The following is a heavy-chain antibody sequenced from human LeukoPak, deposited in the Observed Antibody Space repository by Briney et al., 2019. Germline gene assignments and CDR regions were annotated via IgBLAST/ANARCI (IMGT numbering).Heavy chain of an antibody. CDR2: INPSGGST. V-gene: IGHV1-46*01. CDR1: GYTFTSYY. CDR3: ARDHGDYGGNSGQDDAFDI. J-gene: IGHJ3*02. Sequence: ASVKVSCKASGYTFTSYYMRWVRQAPGQGLEWMGIINPSGGSTSYAQKFQGRVTMTRDTSTSTVYMELSSLRSEDTAVYYCARDHGDYGGNSGQDDAFDIWGQGTMVTVSS. D-gene: IGHD4-17*01.